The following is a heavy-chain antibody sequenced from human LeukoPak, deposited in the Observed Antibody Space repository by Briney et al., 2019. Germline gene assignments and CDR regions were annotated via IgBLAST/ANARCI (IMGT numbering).Heavy chain of an antibody. V-gene: IGHV1-8*01. CDR3: ARGDTWIQSYRYYGMDV. CDR2: MNPNSGNT. CDR1: GYTFTSYD. J-gene: IGHJ6*02. D-gene: IGHD5-18*01. Sequence: ASVKVSCKASGYTFTSYDINWVRQATGQGLEWMGWMNPNSGNTGYAQKFQGRVTMTRNTSISTAYMELSSLRSEDTAVYYCARGDTWIQSYRYYGMDVWGQGTTATVSS.